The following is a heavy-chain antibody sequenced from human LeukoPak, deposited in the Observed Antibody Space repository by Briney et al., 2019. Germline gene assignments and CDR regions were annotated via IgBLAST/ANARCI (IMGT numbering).Heavy chain of an antibody. V-gene: IGHV4-30-4*08. Sequence: SETLSLTCTVSGGSISSGDYYWSWIRQPPGKGLEWIGYIYYSGSTYYNPSLKSRVTISVDTSKNQFSLKLSSVTAADTAVYYCARAIHCSSTSCYGVWYVDLWGRGTLVTVSS. CDR2: IYYSGST. J-gene: IGHJ2*01. CDR3: ARAIHCSSTSCYGVWYVDL. CDR1: GGSISSGDYY. D-gene: IGHD2-2*01.